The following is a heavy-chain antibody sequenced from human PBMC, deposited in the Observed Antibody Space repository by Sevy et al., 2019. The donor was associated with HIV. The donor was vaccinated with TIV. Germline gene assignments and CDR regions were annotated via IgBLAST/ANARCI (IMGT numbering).Heavy chain of an antibody. CDR2: IKQDGSEK. CDR3: ARVMILVVHTHLPPPFDY. Sequence: GGSLRLSCAASGFTFSSYWMSWVRQAPGKGLEWVANIKQDGSEKYYVDSVKGRFTISRDNAKNSLYLQMNSLRAEDTAVYYCARVMILVVHTHLPPPFDYWGQGTLVTVSS. V-gene: IGHV3-7*01. D-gene: IGHD3-22*01. CDR1: GFTFSSYW. J-gene: IGHJ4*02.